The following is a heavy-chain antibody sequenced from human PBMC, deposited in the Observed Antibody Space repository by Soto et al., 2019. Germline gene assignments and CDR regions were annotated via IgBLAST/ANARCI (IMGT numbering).Heavy chain of an antibody. Sequence: ASVKVSGKASGYTFTGYYMHWVRQAPGQGLEWMGWINPNSGGTNYAQKFQGRVTMTRDTSISTAYMELSRLRSDDTAVYYCARVPQLSGSIDYWGQGTLVTVSS. J-gene: IGHJ4*02. CDR2: INPNSGGT. CDR1: GYTFTGYY. D-gene: IGHD3-10*01. CDR3: ARVPQLSGSIDY. V-gene: IGHV1-2*02.